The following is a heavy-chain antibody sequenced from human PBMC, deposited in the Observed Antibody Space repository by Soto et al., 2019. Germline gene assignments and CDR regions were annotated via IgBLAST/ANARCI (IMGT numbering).Heavy chain of an antibody. D-gene: IGHD4-17*01. CDR1: GGPISSSSYY. V-gene: IGHV4-39*07. CDR2: IYHSGST. Sequence: PSDTLSLTCTVSGGPISSSSYYWGWIRQPPGKGLEWVGYIYHSGSTYYNPSLKSRVTISVDRSKNQFSLKLSSVTAADTAVYYCASSMARVTTYDYWGQGTLFTVSS. CDR3: ASSMARVTTYDY. J-gene: IGHJ4*02.